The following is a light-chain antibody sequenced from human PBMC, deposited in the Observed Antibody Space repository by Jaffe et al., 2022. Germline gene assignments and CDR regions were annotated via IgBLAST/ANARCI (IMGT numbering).Light chain of an antibody. CDR3: SSYTSSSTLGVV. CDR1: RSDVGGYKY. V-gene: IGLV2-14*01. Sequence: QSALTQPASVSGSPGQSITISCTGTRSDVGGYKYVSWYQQHPGKAPKLMIYEVSNRPSGVSNRFSGSKSGNTASLTISGLQAEDEADYYCSSYTSSSTLGVVFGGGTKLTVL. CDR2: EVS. J-gene: IGLJ2*01.